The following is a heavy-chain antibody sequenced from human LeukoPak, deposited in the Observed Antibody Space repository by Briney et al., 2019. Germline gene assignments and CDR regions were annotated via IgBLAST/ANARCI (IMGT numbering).Heavy chain of an antibody. D-gene: IGHD6-19*01. Sequence: GGSLRLSCAASGFTFSSYGMHWVRQAPGKGLEWVAVISSDGSIDYYADSVRGRFTVSRDNSKNTMYLQVNSLRAEDTAAYFCAKGSKAVLFTRDHYMDVWGKGTTVTISS. CDR1: GFTFSSYG. J-gene: IGHJ6*03. CDR2: ISSDGSID. CDR3: AKGSKAVLFTRDHYMDV. V-gene: IGHV3-30*18.